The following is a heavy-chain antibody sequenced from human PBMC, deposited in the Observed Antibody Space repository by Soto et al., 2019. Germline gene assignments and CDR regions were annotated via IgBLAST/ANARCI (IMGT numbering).Heavy chain of an antibody. Sequence: AGSLRLSCAAAGFTFATFGIHWVRQAPGTGLEWVAVISYDGGSEFYADSVKGRFTISRNDPTNTLYLQMNSLRPGATAVYFCAKSFASWTDGTCESCLDVWGHGTTVTVPS. D-gene: IGHD3-10*01. V-gene: IGHV3-30*18. CDR3: AKSFASWTDGTCESCLDV. CDR1: GFTFATFG. J-gene: IGHJ6*02. CDR2: ISYDGGSE.